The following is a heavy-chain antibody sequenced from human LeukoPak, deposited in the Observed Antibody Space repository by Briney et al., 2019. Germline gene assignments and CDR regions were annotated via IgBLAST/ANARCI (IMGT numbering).Heavy chain of an antibody. CDR2: ISSSSSYI. J-gene: IGHJ4*02. CDR1: GFTFSSYS. D-gene: IGHD3-16*02. Sequence: GGSLRLSCAASGFTFSSYSMNWVRQAPGKGLEWVSSISSSSSYIYYADSVKGRFTISRDNAKNSLYLQMNSLRAEDTAVYYCARDLYYDYVWGSYRLSPVDYWGQGTLVTVSS. CDR3: ARDLYYDYVWGSYRLSPVDY. V-gene: IGHV3-21*01.